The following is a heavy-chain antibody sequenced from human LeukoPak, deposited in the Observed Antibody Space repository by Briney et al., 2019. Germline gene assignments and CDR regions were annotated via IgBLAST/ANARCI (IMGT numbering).Heavy chain of an antibody. V-gene: IGHV3-30*03. CDR2: ISHDGSKK. D-gene: IGHD1-1*01. J-gene: IGHJ4*02. CDR1: GFTPSSDG. CDR3: ASANGPVWYITDY. Sequence: RGSLRLSRAPSGFTPSSDGTRWVRQPQGEGLEWVAVISHDGSKKYSAESVKGRFTISRDNSKNTLYLQMNSLRAEDTAVYDCASANGPVWYITDYWGQGTLVTISS.